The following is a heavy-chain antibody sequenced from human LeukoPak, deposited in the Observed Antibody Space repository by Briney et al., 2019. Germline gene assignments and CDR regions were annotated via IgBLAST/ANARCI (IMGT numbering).Heavy chain of an antibody. CDR2: ISSSSSTI. V-gene: IGHV3-48*01. CDR1: GFTFSSYS. CDR3: ASVRGYSGYDPNY. Sequence: PGGSLRLSCAASGFTFSSYSMNWVRQAPGKGLEWVSYISSSSSTIYYADSVKGRFTISRDNAKNSLYLQMNSLRAEDTAVYYCASVRGYSGYDPNYWGRGTLVTVSS. J-gene: IGHJ4*02. D-gene: IGHD5-12*01.